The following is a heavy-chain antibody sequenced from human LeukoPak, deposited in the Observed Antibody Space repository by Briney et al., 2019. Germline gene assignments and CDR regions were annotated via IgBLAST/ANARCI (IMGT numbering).Heavy chain of an antibody. J-gene: IGHJ4*02. CDR3: AKVTGPRRYYDSSSYRPYYFDY. CDR2: ISGSDGRT. Sequence: GGSLRLSCAASGFTFSSYAMSWVRQAPGKGLEWVSAISGSDGRTYYAASVKGRFTISRDNSKNTLYLQMNSLRAEDTAVYYCAKVTGPRRYYDSSSYRPYYFDYWGQGTLVTVSS. D-gene: IGHD3-22*01. CDR1: GFTFSSYA. V-gene: IGHV3-23*01.